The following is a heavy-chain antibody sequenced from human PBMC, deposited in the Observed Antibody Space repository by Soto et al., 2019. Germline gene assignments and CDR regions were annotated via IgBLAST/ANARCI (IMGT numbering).Heavy chain of an antibody. CDR2: ISGSGGST. CDR3: AKERPYYDFGSGPHAFDI. CDR1: GFTFSSYA. Sequence: GGSLRLSCAASGFTFSSYAMSWVRQAPGKGLEWVSAISGSGGSTYYADSVQGRFTISRDNSRNTLYLQMNRLRPEHTAVYYCAKERPYYDFGSGPHAFDIWGQGTMVTVSS. D-gene: IGHD3-3*01. V-gene: IGHV3-23*01. J-gene: IGHJ3*02.